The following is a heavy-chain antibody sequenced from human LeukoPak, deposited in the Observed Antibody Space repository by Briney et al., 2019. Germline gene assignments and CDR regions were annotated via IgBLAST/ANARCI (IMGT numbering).Heavy chain of an antibody. CDR2: ISSSGDNT. CDR1: GFTFSNYA. D-gene: IGHD3-10*01. V-gene: IGHV3-23*01. CDR3: AKRHYYASGSPLYYFDY. J-gene: IGHJ4*02. Sequence: GGSLRLSCAASGFTFSNYAMSWVRQAPGKGLEWVSTISSSGDNTHYADSVKGRFTISRDNSKNTLFLQMNSLRAEHTAVYYCAKRHYYASGSPLYYFDYWGQGTLVTVSS.